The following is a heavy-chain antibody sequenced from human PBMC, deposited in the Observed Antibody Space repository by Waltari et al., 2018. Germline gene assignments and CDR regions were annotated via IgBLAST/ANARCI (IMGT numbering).Heavy chain of an antibody. CDR2: IIPIFGTA. V-gene: IGHV1-69*01. CDR3: ARDGDYGDPHGFDY. Sequence: QVQLVQSGAEVKKPGSSVKVSCKVSGGTFSSYALSWVRQAPGQGLEWMGGIIPIFGTANYAQKFQGRVTITADESTSTAYMELSSLRSEDTAVYYCARDGDYGDPHGFDYWGQGTLVTVSS. J-gene: IGHJ4*02. D-gene: IGHD4-17*01. CDR1: GGTFSSYA.